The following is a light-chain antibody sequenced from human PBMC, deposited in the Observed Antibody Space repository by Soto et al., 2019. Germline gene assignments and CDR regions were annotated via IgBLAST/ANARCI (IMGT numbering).Light chain of an antibody. CDR2: DAS. CDR1: QSVSSSY. CDR3: QQYGSSPPVT. V-gene: IGKV3D-20*01. J-gene: IGKJ4*02. Sequence: EIVLTQSPATLSLSPGERATLSCGASQSVSSSYLAWYQQKPGLAPRLLIYDASSRATGIPDRFSGSGSGTDFTLTISRLEPEDFAMYYCQQYGSSPPVTIGGGTKVEIK.